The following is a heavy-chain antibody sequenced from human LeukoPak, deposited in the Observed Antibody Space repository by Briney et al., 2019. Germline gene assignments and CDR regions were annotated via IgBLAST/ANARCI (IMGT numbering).Heavy chain of an antibody. CDR3: ARVEMTTVTTYYYYYGMDV. CDR1: GYTFTSYD. V-gene: IGHV1-8*01. CDR2: MNPNSGNT. Sequence: ASVKVSCKASGYTFTSYDINWVRQATGQGLEWMGWMNPNSGNTGYAQKFQGRVTMTRNTSISTAYMELSSLRSEDTAVYYCARVEMTTVTTYYYYYGMDVWGQGTTVTVSS. D-gene: IGHD4-17*01. J-gene: IGHJ6*02.